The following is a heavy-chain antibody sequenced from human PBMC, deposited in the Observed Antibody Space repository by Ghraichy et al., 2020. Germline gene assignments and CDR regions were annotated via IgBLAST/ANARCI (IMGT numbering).Heavy chain of an antibody. CDR3: ARDATSSAWGFDY. CDR2: ISGSSSSV. V-gene: IGHV3-48*02. CDR1: GFTFSSYT. D-gene: IGHD6-19*01. J-gene: IGHJ4*02. Sequence: GGSLRLSCAASGFTFSSYTMNWVRQAPGKGLEWVSSISGSSSSVYYADSVKGRFTISRDNAKNSLYLQMDSLRDEDTAVYYCARDATSSAWGFDYWGQGALVTVSS.